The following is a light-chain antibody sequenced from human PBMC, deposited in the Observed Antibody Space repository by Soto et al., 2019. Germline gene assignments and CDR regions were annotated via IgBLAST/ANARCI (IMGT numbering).Light chain of an antibody. V-gene: IGKV1-9*01. CDR2: AAS. CDR1: QDIAIY. J-gene: IGKJ1*01. CDR3: QQYNTDSRM. Sequence: IQLTQSPSSLSPSVGDRVTITCRASQDIAIYLAWYQQKPGEAPKLLIYAASTLYGGVPSRFSGSGSGTEFTLSINSLQPDDFATYYCQQYNTDSRMFGQGTKVDI.